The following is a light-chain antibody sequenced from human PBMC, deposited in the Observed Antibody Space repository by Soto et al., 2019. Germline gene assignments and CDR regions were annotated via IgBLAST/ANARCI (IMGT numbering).Light chain of an antibody. CDR1: ISDVAGYNY. J-gene: IGLJ2*01. CDR2: DVT. V-gene: IGLV2-11*01. Sequence: QSVLTQPRSVSGSPGQSVTISCTGTISDVAGYNYVSWYQHHPGKAPKLLISDVTKPPSWVPDRFSGSKSGSTASLTISELQAEDEADYYCSSYAGSNNLVFGGGTKLTVL. CDR3: SSYAGSNNLV.